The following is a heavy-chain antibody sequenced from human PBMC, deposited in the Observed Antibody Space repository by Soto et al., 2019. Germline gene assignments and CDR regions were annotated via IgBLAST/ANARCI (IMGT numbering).Heavy chain of an antibody. D-gene: IGHD2-2*01. CDR1: GFTFSSYW. V-gene: IGHV3-74*01. Sequence: GGSLRLSCAASGFTFSSYWMHWVRQTPGTGLLWVSRITTDGSSTTYADSVKGRFTISRDNAKNTLYLQMNSLRAEDTAIYYCARVAYCGTPSCYGRAAFDISGQGTMVTVSS. J-gene: IGHJ3*02. CDR2: ITTDGSST. CDR3: ARVAYCGTPSCYGRAAFDI.